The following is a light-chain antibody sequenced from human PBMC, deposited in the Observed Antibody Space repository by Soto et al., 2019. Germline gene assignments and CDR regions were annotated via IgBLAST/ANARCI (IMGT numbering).Light chain of an antibody. CDR3: QQYNIYSGT. J-gene: IGKJ1*01. Sequence: DIQMTQSPSTLSASVGDRVTITCRARQSISSWLAWYQQKPGKAPKLLIYDASSLESGVPSRFSGSGSGTEFTLTISSLQPDDFATYYCQQYNIYSGTFGQGTKVEI. CDR1: QSISSW. CDR2: DAS. V-gene: IGKV1-5*01.